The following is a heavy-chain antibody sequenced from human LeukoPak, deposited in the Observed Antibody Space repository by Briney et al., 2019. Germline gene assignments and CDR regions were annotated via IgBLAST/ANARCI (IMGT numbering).Heavy chain of an antibody. J-gene: IGHJ4*02. D-gene: IGHD3-22*01. CDR3: ARALYYYDSSGSPTGFDY. V-gene: IGHV3-33*01. CDR2: IWYDGSNK. CDR1: GFTFSSYG. Sequence: GGSLRLSCAASGFTFSSYGMHWVRQAPGKGLEWVAVIWYDGSNKYYADSVKGRFTISRDNSKNTLYLQMNSLRAEDTAVYYCARALYYYDSSGSPTGFDYWGQGTLVTVSS.